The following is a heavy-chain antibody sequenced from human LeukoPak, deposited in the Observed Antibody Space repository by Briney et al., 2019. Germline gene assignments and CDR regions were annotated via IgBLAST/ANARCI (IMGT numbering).Heavy chain of an antibody. V-gene: IGHV3-23*01. CDR2: ITDNGRST. D-gene: IGHD1-26*01. Sequence: PGGSLRLSCAASGFTFNNYAMSWVRQTPGKGLEWVSGITDNGRSTYYADSVKGRFTISRDNSKNTLYLQVNSLRAEDTAAYFCAKSGTVGATRFDWYFDLWGRGTQVTVSS. CDR3: AKSGTVGATRFDWYFDL. J-gene: IGHJ2*01. CDR1: GFTFNNYA.